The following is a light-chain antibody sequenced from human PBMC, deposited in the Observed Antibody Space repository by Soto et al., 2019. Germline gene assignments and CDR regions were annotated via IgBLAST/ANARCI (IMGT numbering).Light chain of an antibody. J-gene: IGKJ2*01. CDR3: QQHANWPPYT. CDR2: DAS. Sequence: EIVLTQSPATLSLSPGERATLSCRASQTISRYLAWYQQKPGQAPRLLIYDASNRATGIPARFSGSGSGTDFTLTISSLEPEDFAVYYCQQHANWPPYTFGQWTKLEIK. CDR1: QTISRY. V-gene: IGKV3-11*01.